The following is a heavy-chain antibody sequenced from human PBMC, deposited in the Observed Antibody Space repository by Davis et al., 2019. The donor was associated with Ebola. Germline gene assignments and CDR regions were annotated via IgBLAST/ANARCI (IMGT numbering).Heavy chain of an antibody. D-gene: IGHD3-22*01. CDR3: VRLVGPN. V-gene: IGHV3-7*01. CDR1: GFTFSNYW. J-gene: IGHJ4*02. CDR2: MKGDGSEK. Sequence: GESLKISCAASGFTFSNYWMNWVRQAPGKGLEWVANMKGDGSEKYYVDSVKGRFTISRDNAKNTLYLQMNNLRAEDTAVYYCVRLVGPNWGQGTLVAVSS.